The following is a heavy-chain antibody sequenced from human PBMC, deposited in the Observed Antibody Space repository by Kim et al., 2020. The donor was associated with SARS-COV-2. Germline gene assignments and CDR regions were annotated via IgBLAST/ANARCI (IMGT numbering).Heavy chain of an antibody. D-gene: IGHD6-19*01. CDR2: IYYSGST. Sequence: SETLSLTCTVSGGSISSSSYYWGWIRQPPGKGLEWIGSIYYSGSTYYNPSLKSRVTISVDTSKNQFSLKLSSVTAADTAVYYCASEGKYSSGWLDFDYWGQGTLVTVSS. V-gene: IGHV4-39*01. J-gene: IGHJ4*02. CDR3: ASEGKYSSGWLDFDY. CDR1: GGSISSSSYY.